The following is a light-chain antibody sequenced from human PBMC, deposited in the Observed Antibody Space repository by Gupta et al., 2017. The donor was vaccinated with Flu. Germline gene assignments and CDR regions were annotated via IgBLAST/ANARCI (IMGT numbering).Light chain of an antibody. Sequence: ATLSVSPGERATLSCRASQSVSSNLAWYKQKPGQAPRLLIYGASTRDTGIPARFSGSGSGTEFTLTISSLQSEDFAVYYCQQYNNWPPLTFGGGTKVEIK. CDR1: QSVSSN. J-gene: IGKJ4*01. V-gene: IGKV3-15*01. CDR2: GAS. CDR3: QQYNNWPPLT.